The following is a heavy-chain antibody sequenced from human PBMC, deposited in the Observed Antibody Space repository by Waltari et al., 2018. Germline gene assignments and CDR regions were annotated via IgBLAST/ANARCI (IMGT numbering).Heavy chain of an antibody. CDR3: ARGGGGDWEWFDP. CDR1: GGSISGFY. CDR2: IYYTGST. V-gene: IGHV4-59*01. J-gene: IGHJ5*02. D-gene: IGHD2-21*02. Sequence: QVQLQESGPSLLKPSETLSLICTVSGGSISGFYWSWVRQPPGKGLDWIGYIYYTGSTNVNPSIKSRVTMSVDTSKNQCSLKLSSVTAAETAFYYCARGGGGDWEWFDPWGQGTLVTVSS.